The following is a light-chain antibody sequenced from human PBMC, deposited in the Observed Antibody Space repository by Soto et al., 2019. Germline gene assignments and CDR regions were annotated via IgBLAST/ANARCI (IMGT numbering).Light chain of an antibody. Sequence: AIQMTQSPSSLSASVGDRVAISCRASQDIRNTLAWYQQKPGEAPKLLIFAASNSQSGVPSRFSGSGSVTDFTLAITGLQPEDFATYYCLQYYNFSWTFGQGTKVDIK. V-gene: IGKV1-6*01. CDR3: LQYYNFSWT. CDR2: AAS. J-gene: IGKJ1*01. CDR1: QDIRNT.